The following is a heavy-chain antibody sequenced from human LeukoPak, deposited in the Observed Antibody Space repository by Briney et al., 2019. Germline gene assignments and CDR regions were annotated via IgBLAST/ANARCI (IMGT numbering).Heavy chain of an antibody. Sequence: SETLSLTCTVSGGSISSYYWSWIRQPAGKGLEWIGRIYTSGSTNYNPSLKSRVTISVDKPKNQFSLKLSSVTAADTAVYYCARDYGDARGSYYYYYMDVWGKGTTVTVSS. CDR2: IYTSGST. CDR3: ARDYGDARGSYYYYYMDV. CDR1: GGSISSYY. V-gene: IGHV4-4*07. J-gene: IGHJ6*03. D-gene: IGHD4-17*01.